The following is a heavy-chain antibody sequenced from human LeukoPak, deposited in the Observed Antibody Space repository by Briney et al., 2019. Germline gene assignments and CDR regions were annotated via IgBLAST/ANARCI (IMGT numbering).Heavy chain of an antibody. CDR2: IRGNGGSE. CDR1: GFTFSRFA. Sequence: PGGSLRLSCATSGFTFSRFAMSWVRQAPGKGLEWVAGIRGNGGSEYYADSVKGRLTISRDNSKNTLYLQMDSLRADDAVVYYCAKDRRTCLYFYYMDLWGKGTTVTVSS. CDR3: AKDRRTCLYFYYMDL. D-gene: IGHD3-9*01. V-gene: IGHV3-23*01. J-gene: IGHJ6*03.